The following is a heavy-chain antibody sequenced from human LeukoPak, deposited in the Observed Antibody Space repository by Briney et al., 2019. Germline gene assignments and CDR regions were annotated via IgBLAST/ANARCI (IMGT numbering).Heavy chain of an antibody. CDR2: IKQDGSEK. D-gene: IGHD5-18*01. J-gene: IGHJ4*02. CDR3: ARVRYSYGYSYVDY. Sequence: GGSLRLSCAASGFTFSSYWMSWVRQAPGKGLEWVANIKQDGSEKYYVDSVKGRFTISRGNAKNSLYLQMNSLRAEDTAVYYCARVRYSYGYSYVDYWGQGTLVTVSS. CDR1: GFTFSSYW. V-gene: IGHV3-7*01.